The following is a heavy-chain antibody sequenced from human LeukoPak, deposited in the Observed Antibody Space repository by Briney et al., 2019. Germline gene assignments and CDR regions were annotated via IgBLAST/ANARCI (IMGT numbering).Heavy chain of an antibody. CDR1: GFTFSSYG. V-gene: IGHV3-30*02. J-gene: IGHJ4*02. CDR2: IRYDGSNK. Sequence: SGGSLRLSCAASGFTFSSYGMHWVRQAPGKGLEWVAFIRYDGSNKYYADSVKGRFTISRDNSKNTLYLQMNSLRAEDTAAYYCAKQGQRTFDYWGQGTLVTVSS. CDR3: AKQGQRTFDY.